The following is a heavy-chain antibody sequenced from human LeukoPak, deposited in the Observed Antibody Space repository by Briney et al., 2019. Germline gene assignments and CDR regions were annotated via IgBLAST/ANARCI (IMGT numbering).Heavy chain of an antibody. Sequence: GASVKVSCKASGYTFTSYYMHWVRQAPGQGLEWMGIINPSGGGTSYAQKFQGRVTMTRDMSTSTVYMELSSLGSEDTAVYYCARVPYYYDSSGYCFDYWGQGTLVTVSS. D-gene: IGHD3-22*01. CDR1: GYTFTSYY. CDR2: INPSGGGT. J-gene: IGHJ4*02. V-gene: IGHV1-46*01. CDR3: ARVPYYYDSSGYCFDY.